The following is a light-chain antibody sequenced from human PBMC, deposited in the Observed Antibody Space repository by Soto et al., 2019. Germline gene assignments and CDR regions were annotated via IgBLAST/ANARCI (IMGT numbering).Light chain of an antibody. CDR3: QQYNRYLT. Sequence: DIQMTQSPSTLSASVGYRVTIICRASQSISSWLAWYQQKPGKAPKLLIYDASRLESEVPTRFSGSGSGTEVTLTISRLEPDDLGDYCWQQYNRYLTFGGGPKVEIK. V-gene: IGKV1-5*02. CDR2: DAS. CDR1: QSISSW. J-gene: IGKJ4*01.